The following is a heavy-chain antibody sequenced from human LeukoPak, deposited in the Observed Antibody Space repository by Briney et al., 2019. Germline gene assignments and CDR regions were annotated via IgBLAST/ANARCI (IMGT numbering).Heavy chain of an antibody. CDR1: GFIFSNYA. V-gene: IGHV3-30*04. D-gene: IGHD3-10*01. Sequence: PGGSLGLSCAASGFIFSNYAMHWVRQAPGKGLEWVALISSDGSKIYYADSVKGRFTISRDNSRNTLYLQMNSLRAADTAVYYCAKDGEYYGSGSVGWFDPWGQGTLVTVSS. CDR3: AKDGEYYGSGSVGWFDP. J-gene: IGHJ5*02. CDR2: ISSDGSKI.